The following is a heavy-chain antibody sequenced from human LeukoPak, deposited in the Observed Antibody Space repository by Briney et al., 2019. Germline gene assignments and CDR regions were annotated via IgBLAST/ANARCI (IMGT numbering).Heavy chain of an antibody. CDR3: AEIAAAAEYFQH. D-gene: IGHD6-13*01. V-gene: IGHV3-21*04. J-gene: IGHJ1*01. Sequence: GGSLRLSCAASGFTFSSYSMNWVRQAPGKGLEWVSSISSSSSYIYYADSVKGRFTISRDNAKNSLYLQMNSLRAEDTAVYYCAEIAAAAEYFQHWGQGTLVTVSS. CDR2: ISSSSSYI. CDR1: GFTFSSYS.